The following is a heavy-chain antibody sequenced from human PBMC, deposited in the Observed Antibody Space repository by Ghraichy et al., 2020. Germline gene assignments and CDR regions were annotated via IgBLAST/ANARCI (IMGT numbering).Heavy chain of an antibody. CDR3: ARGSGYSLSPFEY. Sequence: GGSLRLSCGASGFTFSTYWMTWVRQAPGKGLEWVANIKRDESEKYYVDSVKGRFTISRDNAKNSLYLQMNSLRAEDTAVYYCARGSGYSLSPFEYWGQGTLVTVSS. J-gene: IGHJ4*02. CDR2: IKRDESEK. D-gene: IGHD3-3*01. CDR1: GFTFSTYW. V-gene: IGHV3-7*03.